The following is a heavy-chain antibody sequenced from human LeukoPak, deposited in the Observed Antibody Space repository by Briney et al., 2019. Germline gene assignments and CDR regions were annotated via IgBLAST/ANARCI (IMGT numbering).Heavy chain of an antibody. Sequence: GGSLRLSCAASGFTFRSYGLSWVRQAPGKGLEWVSGITNSGGGTFYADSVKGRFTISRDNSKNTLYLQMNNLRAEDTAIYYCAKKGAVTATGYFDYWGQGTLVTVSS. V-gene: IGHV3-23*01. J-gene: IGHJ4*02. CDR1: GFTFRSYG. D-gene: IGHD2-21*02. CDR2: ITNSGGGT. CDR3: AKKGAVTATGYFDY.